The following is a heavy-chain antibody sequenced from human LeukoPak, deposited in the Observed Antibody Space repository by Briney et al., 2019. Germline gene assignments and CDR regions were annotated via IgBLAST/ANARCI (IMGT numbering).Heavy chain of an antibody. V-gene: IGHV3-66*02. Sequence: SGGSLRLSCAASGFTFGTYIMSWVRQAPGKGLEWVSIISVKGRFTISRDNSKNTLYLQMNSLRAEDTAVYYCADGGYSGYDSEPYFDYWGQGTLVTVSS. J-gene: IGHJ4*02. D-gene: IGHD5-12*01. CDR3: ADGGYSGYDSEPYFDY. CDR2: I. CDR1: GFTFGTYI.